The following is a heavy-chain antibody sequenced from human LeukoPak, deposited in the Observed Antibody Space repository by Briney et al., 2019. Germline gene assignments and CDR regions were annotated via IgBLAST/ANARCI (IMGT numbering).Heavy chain of an antibody. D-gene: IGHD2-8*01. CDR1: GGSFSGYY. Sequence: SETLSLTCAVYGGSFSGYYWSWIRQPPGKGLEWIGEINHSGSTNYNPSLKSRVTISVDTSKNQFSLKLSSVTAADTAVYYCARSDIVLMVYGIGMDVWGQGTTVTVSS. CDR2: INHSGST. V-gene: IGHV4-34*01. CDR3: ARSDIVLMVYGIGMDV. J-gene: IGHJ6*02.